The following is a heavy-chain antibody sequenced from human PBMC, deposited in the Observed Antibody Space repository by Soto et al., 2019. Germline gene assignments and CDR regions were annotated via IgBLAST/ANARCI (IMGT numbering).Heavy chain of an antibody. CDR2: IIPINGTA. D-gene: IGHD3-9*01. CDR3: ARSDWGYDILTGYFSDYYYYYGMDV. CDR1: GGTFSSYA. Sequence: SVKVSCKASGGTFSSYAISWVRQAPGQGLEWMGGIIPINGTANYAQKLQGRVTITTDASTSTAYMELRSLRSDDTAVYYCARSDWGYDILTGYFSDYYYYYGMDVWGQGPTVTVSS. V-gene: IGHV1-69*05. J-gene: IGHJ6*02.